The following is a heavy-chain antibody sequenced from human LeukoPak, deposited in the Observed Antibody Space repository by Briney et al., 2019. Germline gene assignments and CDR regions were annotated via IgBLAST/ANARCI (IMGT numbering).Heavy chain of an antibody. CDR1: RFTFSKHG. J-gene: IGHJ4*02. CDR2: ISVSGGTT. V-gene: IGHV3-23*01. CDR3: ASRQGPPYYFDY. D-gene: IGHD3-10*01. Sequence: GGSLRLSCAAPRFTFSKHGVAWVRQAPGKGLEWVSAISVSGGTTYYADSVKGRFSISRDNSKNTVYLQMSSLRAEDAALYFCASRQGPPYYFDYWGQGSLVTVSS.